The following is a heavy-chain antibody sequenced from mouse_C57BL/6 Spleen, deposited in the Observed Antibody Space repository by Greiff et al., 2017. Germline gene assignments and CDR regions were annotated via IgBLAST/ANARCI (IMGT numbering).Heavy chain of an antibody. Sequence: QVQLQQPGAELVMPGASVKLSCKASGYTFTSYWMHWVKQRPGQGLEWIGEIDPSDSYTNYNQKFKGKSTLTVDKSSSTAYMQLSSLTSEDSAVYYCARSGDGYYPTDYWGQGTSVTVSS. J-gene: IGHJ4*01. D-gene: IGHD2-3*01. V-gene: IGHV1-69*01. CDR3: ARSGDGYYPTDY. CDR2: IDPSDSYT. CDR1: GYTFTSYW.